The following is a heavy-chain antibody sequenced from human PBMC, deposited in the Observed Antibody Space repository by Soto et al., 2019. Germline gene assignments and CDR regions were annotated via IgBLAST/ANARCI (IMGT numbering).Heavy chain of an antibody. D-gene: IGHD1-26*01. CDR2: IWHDGNNK. Sequence: RRLSCAASGFTFSNYGMHWVRQAPGKGLEWVAIIWHDGNNKYYADSVRGRFIISRDNSKNRLYLQMNSLRAEDTAVYYCASDLVGASDSYGLDVWGQGTPVTVSS. CDR1: GFTFSNYG. J-gene: IGHJ6*02. V-gene: IGHV3-33*01. CDR3: ASDLVGASDSYGLDV.